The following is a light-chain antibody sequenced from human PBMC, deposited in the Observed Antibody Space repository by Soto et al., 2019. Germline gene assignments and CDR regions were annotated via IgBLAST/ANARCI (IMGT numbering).Light chain of an antibody. J-gene: IGLJ2*01. V-gene: IGLV2-14*01. Sequence: QSALTQPASVSGSPGQSITISCTGTSSDVGGYNYVSWYQQHPGKAPKLMIYDVSNRPSGVSNRFSGSKSGNTASLTISRLQAEDEADYYCSSYTSSIPVVFGGGTKVTVL. CDR2: DVS. CDR3: SSYTSSIPVV. CDR1: SSDVGGYNY.